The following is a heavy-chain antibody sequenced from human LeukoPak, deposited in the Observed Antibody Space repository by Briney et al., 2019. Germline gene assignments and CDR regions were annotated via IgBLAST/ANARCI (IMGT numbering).Heavy chain of an antibody. CDR1: GFTFSNYE. Sequence: GGSLRLSCAASGFTFSNYEMSWVRQAPGKGLEWVSYISSGGNTIHYADSVKGRFTISRDNSKNTLYLQMNSPRAEDTAVYYCARDRRWDSSSPLDYWGQGTLVTVSS. V-gene: IGHV3-48*03. J-gene: IGHJ4*02. CDR3: ARDRRWDSSSPLDY. D-gene: IGHD6-6*01. CDR2: ISSGGNTI.